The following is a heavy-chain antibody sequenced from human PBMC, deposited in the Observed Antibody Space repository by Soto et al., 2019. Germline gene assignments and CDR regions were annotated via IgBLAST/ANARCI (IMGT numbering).Heavy chain of an antibody. CDR3: ATTRSGYYYVWFDP. CDR2: FDPEDGET. V-gene: IGHV1-24*01. J-gene: IGHJ5*02. D-gene: IGHD3-22*01. CDR1: GYTFTSYA. Sequence: ASVKVSCKASGYTFTSYAMHWVRQAPGKGLEWMGGFDPEDGETIYAQKFQGRVTMTEDTSTDTAYMELSSLRSEDTAVYYCATTRSGYYYVWFDPWGQGTLVTVSS.